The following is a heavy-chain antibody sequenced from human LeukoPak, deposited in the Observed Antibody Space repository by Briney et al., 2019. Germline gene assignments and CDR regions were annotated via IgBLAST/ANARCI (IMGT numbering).Heavy chain of an antibody. D-gene: IGHD4-17*01. J-gene: IGHJ6*02. CDR1: GFTFSSYA. CDR3: AKPQWTDYGDPRHYYYYGMDV. V-gene: IGHV3-23*01. Sequence: GGSLRLSCAASGFTFSSYAMSWVRQAPGKGLEWVSAISGSGGSTYYADSAKGRFTISRDNSKNTLYLQMNSLRAEDTAVYYCAKPQWTDYGDPRHYYYYGMDVWGQGTTVTVSS. CDR2: ISGSGGST.